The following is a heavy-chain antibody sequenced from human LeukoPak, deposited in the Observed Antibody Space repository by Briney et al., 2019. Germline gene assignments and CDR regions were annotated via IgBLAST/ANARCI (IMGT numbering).Heavy chain of an antibody. V-gene: IGHV4-34*01. J-gene: IGHJ3*02. D-gene: IGHD3-10*01. CDR3: ARHKGQIEGKEAFDI. Sequence: SETLSLTCAVYGGSFSGYYWSWIRQPPGKGLEWIGEINHSGSTNYNPSLKSRVTISVDTSKNQFSLRLSSVTAADKAVYYCARHKGQIEGKEAFDIWGQGAMVTVSS. CDR1: GGSFSGYY. CDR2: INHSGST.